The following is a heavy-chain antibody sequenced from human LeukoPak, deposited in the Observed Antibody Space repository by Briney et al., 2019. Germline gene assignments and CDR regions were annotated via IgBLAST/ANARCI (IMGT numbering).Heavy chain of an antibody. V-gene: IGHV1-3*01. CDR3: AKGIWVSGRYCFDY. CDR2: VNAGNGKT. Sequence: ASVKVSCKASGFTFTDYAMHWARQAPGQIPEWMGWVNAGNGKTKYSEKFQGRVTITRDTIASTVYMEVSSLRFEDTAVYYCAKGIWVSGRYCFDYWGQGTLVTVSS. CDR1: GFTFTDYA. J-gene: IGHJ4*02. D-gene: IGHD3-10*01.